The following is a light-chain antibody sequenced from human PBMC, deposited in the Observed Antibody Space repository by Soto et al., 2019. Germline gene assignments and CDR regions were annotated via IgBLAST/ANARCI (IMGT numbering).Light chain of an antibody. V-gene: IGKV1-27*01. CDR1: QGIIDY. CDR2: AAS. CDR3: QKYDTAPQT. J-gene: IGKJ1*01. Sequence: DIQMTQCPSSLSASVGDTVTITCRASQGIIDYLAWYQQRPGKVPKLLIYAASTLQTGVPSRFSGSGAGTDFTLTISSLQPEDVATYYCQKYDTAPQTFGQGTRVEIK.